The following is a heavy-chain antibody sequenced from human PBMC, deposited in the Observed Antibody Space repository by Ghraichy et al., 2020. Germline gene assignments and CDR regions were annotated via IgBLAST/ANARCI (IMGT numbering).Heavy chain of an antibody. CDR1: GYTFTSYG. Sequence: ASVKVSCKASGYTFTSYGISWVRQAPGQGLEWMGWISAYNGNTNYAQKLQGRVTMTTDTSTSTAYMELRSLRSDDTAVYYCARVTAAAGIHAFDIWGQGTMVTVSS. J-gene: IGHJ3*02. D-gene: IGHD6-13*01. V-gene: IGHV1-18*04. CDR3: ARVTAAAGIHAFDI. CDR2: ISAYNGNT.